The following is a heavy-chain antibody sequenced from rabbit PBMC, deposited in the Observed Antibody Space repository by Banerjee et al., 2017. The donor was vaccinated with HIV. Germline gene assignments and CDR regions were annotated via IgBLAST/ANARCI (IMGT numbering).Heavy chain of an antibody. D-gene: IGHD6-1*01. CDR2: IYAGSSDYT. J-gene: IGHJ4*01. CDR1: GFSFSSGYD. Sequence: QSLEESGGDLVKPGASLTLTCTASGFSFSSGYDMCWVRQAPGKGLEWIACIYAGSSDYTYYASWAKGRFTISKTSSPTVTLQMPSLTAADTATYFCARNAGYANGGDGYFKLWGPGTLVTVS. V-gene: IGHV1S40*01. CDR3: ARNAGYANGGDGYFKL.